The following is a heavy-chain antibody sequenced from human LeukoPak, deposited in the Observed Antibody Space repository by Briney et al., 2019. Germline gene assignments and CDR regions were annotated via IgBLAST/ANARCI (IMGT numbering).Heavy chain of an antibody. V-gene: IGHV4-34*01. CDR3: ASVGVVPAAHGWFDP. CDR1: GGSFSGYY. CDR2: INHSGST. D-gene: IGHD2-2*01. J-gene: IGHJ5*02. Sequence: PSETLSLTCAVHGGSFSGYYWSWIRQPPGKGLEWIGEINHSGSTNYNPSLKSRVTISVDTSKNQFSLKLSSVTAADTAVYYCASVGVVPAAHGWFDPWGQGTLVTVSS.